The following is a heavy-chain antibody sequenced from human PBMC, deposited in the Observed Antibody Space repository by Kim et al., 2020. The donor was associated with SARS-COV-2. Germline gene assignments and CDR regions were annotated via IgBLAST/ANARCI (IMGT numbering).Heavy chain of an antibody. V-gene: IGHV1-2*02. CDR2: INPNSGGT. D-gene: IGHD6-13*01. J-gene: IGHJ6*02. Sequence: ASVKVSCKASGYTFTGYYMHWVRQAPGQGLEWMGWINPNSGGTNYAQKFQGRVTMTRDTSISTAYMELSRLRSDDTAVYYCARWDPAGAAAGWSYYYYGIDVWGQGTTVTVSS. CDR1: GYTFTGYY. CDR3: ARWDPAGAAAGWSYYYYGIDV.